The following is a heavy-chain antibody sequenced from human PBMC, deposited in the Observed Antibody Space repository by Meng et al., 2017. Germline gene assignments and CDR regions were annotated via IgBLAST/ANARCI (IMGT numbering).Heavy chain of an antibody. CDR1: GGSISSGGYY. Sequence: LQGSGPGLGKPSQTLSLTCTVSGGSISSGGYYWSWIRQHPGKGLEWIGYIYYSGSTYYNPSLKSRVTISVDTSKNQFSLKLSPVTAADTAVYYCARSAMVRGARVAFDIWGQGTMVTVSS. V-gene: IGHV4-31*03. D-gene: IGHD3-10*01. CDR2: IYYSGST. CDR3: ARSAMVRGARVAFDI. J-gene: IGHJ3*02.